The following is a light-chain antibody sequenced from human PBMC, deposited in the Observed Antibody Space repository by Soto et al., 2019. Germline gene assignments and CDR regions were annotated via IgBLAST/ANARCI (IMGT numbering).Light chain of an antibody. V-gene: IGLV2-14*01. CDR1: NSDIGRYNY. J-gene: IGLJ2*01. CDR2: EVS. Sequence: QSALTQPASVSGSPGQSITISCTGTNSDIGRYNYVSWYQQHPGGAPKLIIYEVSDRPSGISHRFSGSKSGNTASLAISGLQAEDEADYYCSSFTVSNTVVFGGGTKVTVL. CDR3: SSFTVSNTVV.